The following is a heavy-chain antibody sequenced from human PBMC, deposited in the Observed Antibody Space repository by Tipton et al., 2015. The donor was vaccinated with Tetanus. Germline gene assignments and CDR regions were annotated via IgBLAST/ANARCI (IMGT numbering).Heavy chain of an antibody. CDR1: GFAFSSYA. CDR3: AKDTGVTPHYGMDV. V-gene: IGHV3-48*04. Sequence: SLRLSCAASGFAFSSYAMSWVRQAPGKGLEWVSYISSGSSTIYYADSVKGRFTISRDNSKNSLYLQMNSLRTEDTALYYCAKDTGVTPHYGMDVWGQGTTVTVSS. D-gene: IGHD2-21*02. J-gene: IGHJ6*02. CDR2: ISSGSSTI.